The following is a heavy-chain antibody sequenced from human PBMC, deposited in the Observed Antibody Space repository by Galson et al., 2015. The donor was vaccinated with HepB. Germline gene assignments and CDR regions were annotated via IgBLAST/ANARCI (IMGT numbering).Heavy chain of an antibody. CDR3: AKGGPGRNGMMISRSLGFDP. Sequence: QAPGKGLEWMAVISYDGSFRYYSDSVKGRFTVSRDPSRSILYLQMNRLRVDDTAVYYCAKGGPGRNGMMISRSLGFDPWGQGTLVIVSS. J-gene: IGHJ5*02. V-gene: IGHV3-30*18. CDR2: ISYDGSFR. D-gene: IGHD3-16*01.